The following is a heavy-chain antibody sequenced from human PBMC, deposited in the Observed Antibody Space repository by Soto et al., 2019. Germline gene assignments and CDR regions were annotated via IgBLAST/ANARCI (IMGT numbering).Heavy chain of an antibody. D-gene: IGHD2-21*02. V-gene: IGHV4-39*01. CDR2: IYYSGRT. Sequence: SETLSLTCIFSVESISSSSYYCGWIRQPPWKGLEWIGSIYYSGRTYYNPSFKSRVTISIDTSKNQFSLKLSSVTATDTAVYYCARQRTTVVTQASFEGRGQGALVIVSS. CDR1: VESISSSSYY. CDR3: ARQRTTVVTQASFEG. J-gene: IGHJ4*02.